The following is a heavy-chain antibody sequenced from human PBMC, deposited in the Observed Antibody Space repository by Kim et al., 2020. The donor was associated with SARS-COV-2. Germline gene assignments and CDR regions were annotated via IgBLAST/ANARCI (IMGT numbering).Heavy chain of an antibody. D-gene: IGHD5-12*01. Sequence: SETPSLTCTVSGGSISSSSYYWGWIRQPPGKGLEWIGSIYYSGSTYYNPSLKSRVTISVDTSKNQFSLKLSSVTAADTAVYYCARRDIVATIYFDYWGQGTLVTVSS. CDR2: IYYSGST. CDR1: GGSISSSSYY. CDR3: ARRDIVATIYFDY. J-gene: IGHJ4*02. V-gene: IGHV4-39*01.